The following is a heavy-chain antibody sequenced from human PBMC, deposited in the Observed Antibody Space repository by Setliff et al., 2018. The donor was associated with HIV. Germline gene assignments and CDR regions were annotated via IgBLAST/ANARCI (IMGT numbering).Heavy chain of an antibody. CDR1: GFTFSRYW. J-gene: IGHJ4*02. CDR3: AMFSSSSG. Sequence: GGSLRLSCAASGFTFSRYWMHWVRQAPGQGLVWVSGINNDTTTTTYADSVKGRFSISRDNAKNTLYLQMNGLRGDDTAVYYCAMFSSSSGWGQGTQVTVLL. D-gene: IGHD6-6*01. V-gene: IGHV3-74*01. CDR2: INNDTTTT.